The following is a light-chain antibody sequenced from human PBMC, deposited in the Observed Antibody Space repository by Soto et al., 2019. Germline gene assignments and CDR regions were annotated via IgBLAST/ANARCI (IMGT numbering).Light chain of an antibody. J-gene: IGLJ1*01. Sequence: QSVLTQPPSVSGAPGQRVTISCTGSSSNIGAGYDVHWYQQRPGTAPKLLIFGNINRPSGVPDRFSGSKSGTSASLAITGLQAEDEGDYYCQSYDSSLSGAAFGTGTKVTVL. CDR1: SSNIGAGYD. CDR2: GNI. V-gene: IGLV1-40*01. CDR3: QSYDSSLSGAA.